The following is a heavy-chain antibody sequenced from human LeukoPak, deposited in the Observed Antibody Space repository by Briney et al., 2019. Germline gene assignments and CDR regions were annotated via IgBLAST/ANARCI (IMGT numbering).Heavy chain of an antibody. V-gene: IGHV4-59*12. CDR1: GGSISSYY. Sequence: KPSETLSLTCTVSGGSISSYYWSWIRQPPGKGLEWIGYIYYSGSTNYNPSLKSRVTISVDTSKNQFSLKLSSVTAADTAVYYCATTRRDYFDYWGQGTLVTVSS. CDR2: IYYSGST. J-gene: IGHJ4*02. CDR3: ATTRRDYFDY.